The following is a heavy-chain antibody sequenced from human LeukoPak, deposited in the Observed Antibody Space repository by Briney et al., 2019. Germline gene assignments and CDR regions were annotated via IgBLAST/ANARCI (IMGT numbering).Heavy chain of an antibody. V-gene: IGHV3-15*01. CDR1: GFTFTNAW. CDR3: TTDLGTYYHGSQRLIPIDY. Sequence: GGSLRLSCVDSGFTFTNAWMSWVRQSPGKGLEWIGRIKSKTDGETTNYAEPVRGRFTISRDDSKSAVYLQMNSLKIEDAAVYYCTTDLGTYYHGSQRLIPIDYWGQGTLVTVSS. D-gene: IGHD3-10*01. J-gene: IGHJ4*02. CDR2: IKSKTDGETT.